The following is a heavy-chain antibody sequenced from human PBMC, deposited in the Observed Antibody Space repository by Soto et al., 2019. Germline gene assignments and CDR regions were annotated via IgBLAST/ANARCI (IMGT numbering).Heavy chain of an antibody. CDR1: GFTFSSYG. Sequence: GGSLRLSCAASGFTFSSYGMHWVRQAPGKGLEWVAVISYDGSNKYYADSVKGRFTISRDNSKNTLYLQMNSLRAEDTAVYYWAKDFGAYYDFWSGPSYFDYWGQGTLVTVSS. CDR2: ISYDGSNK. V-gene: IGHV3-30*18. J-gene: IGHJ4*02. CDR3: AKDFGAYYDFWSGPSYFDY. D-gene: IGHD3-3*01.